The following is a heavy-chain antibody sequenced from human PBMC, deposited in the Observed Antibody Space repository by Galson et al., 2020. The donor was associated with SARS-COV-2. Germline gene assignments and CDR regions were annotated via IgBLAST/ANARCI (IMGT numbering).Heavy chain of an antibody. D-gene: IGHD5-12*01. CDR1: GFTSSRYA. CDR2: ISGLSH. CDR3: VRQGVFDSSGYNPFDF. Sequence: GESLKISCAASGFTSSRYAMGWVRQAPGKGLEWVSAISGLSHYYAEPVRGRFSISRDSSKNTVDLQMDILTAEDTAIYSCVRQGVFDSSGYNPFDFWGQGTLVTVSS. V-gene: IGHV3-23*01. J-gene: IGHJ4*02.